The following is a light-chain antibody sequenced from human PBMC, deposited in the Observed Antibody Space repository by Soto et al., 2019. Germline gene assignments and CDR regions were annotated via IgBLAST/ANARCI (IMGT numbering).Light chain of an antibody. CDR3: QQYGSSRT. J-gene: IGKJ1*01. Sequence: EIVLTQSPGTLSLSPGERATLSCRASLSVSSSYLAWYQQKPGQAPRLLIYGASSRAPGIPDRFSGSGSGTDFTLTISRLEPEDFAVYYCQQYGSSRTFGQGTKVDIK. CDR1: LSVSSSY. V-gene: IGKV3-20*01. CDR2: GAS.